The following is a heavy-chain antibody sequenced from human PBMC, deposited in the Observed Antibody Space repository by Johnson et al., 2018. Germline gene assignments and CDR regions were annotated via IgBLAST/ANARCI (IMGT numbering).Heavy chain of an antibody. CDR3: ANIVEVDAFDI. CDR2: ISYDGSNK. Sequence: QVQLVQSGGGVVQPGRSXRLSCASSGFTFSSYGMHWVRQAPGKGLEWVAVISYDGSNKYYAASVQGRFTISRDNSKNTLYLQMNSLRAEDTAVYYCANIVEVDAFDIWGQGTMVTVSS. V-gene: IGHV3-30*18. J-gene: IGHJ3*02. CDR1: GFTFSSYG. D-gene: IGHD1-26*01.